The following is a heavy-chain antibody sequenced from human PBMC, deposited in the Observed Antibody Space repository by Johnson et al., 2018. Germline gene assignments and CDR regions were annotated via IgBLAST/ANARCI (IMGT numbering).Heavy chain of an antibody. CDR2: ISFDGINK. V-gene: IGHV3-30-3*01. CDR1: GFTFISYA. D-gene: IGHD6-19*01. Sequence: QVQLVQSGGGVVQXGRSXRLXCAASGFTFISYALHWVRQAPGKGLEWVAVISFDGINKYYADSVKGRFTISRDNSTNTLYLQMNRLRAEDTAVYYSAKEQAVAGPYNWFDPWGQGTLVTVSS. CDR3: AKEQAVAGPYNWFDP. J-gene: IGHJ5*02.